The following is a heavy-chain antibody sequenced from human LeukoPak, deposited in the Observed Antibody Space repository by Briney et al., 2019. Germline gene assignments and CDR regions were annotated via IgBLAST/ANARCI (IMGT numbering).Heavy chain of an antibody. Sequence: ASVKVSCKASGYTFTSYAMNWVRQAPGQGLEWMGWINTNTGNPTYAQGFTGRFVFSLDTSVSTAYLQISSLKAEDTAAYYCASRARYYYGSGSYDAPQPFDYWGQGTLVTVSS. CDR2: INTNTGNP. CDR3: ASRARYYYGSGSYDAPQPFDY. D-gene: IGHD3-10*01. V-gene: IGHV7-4-1*02. J-gene: IGHJ4*02. CDR1: GYTFTSYA.